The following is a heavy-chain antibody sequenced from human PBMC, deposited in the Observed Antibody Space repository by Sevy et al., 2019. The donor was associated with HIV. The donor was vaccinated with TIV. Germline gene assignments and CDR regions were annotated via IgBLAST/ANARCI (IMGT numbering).Heavy chain of an antibody. CDR1: GFTFSSYW. CDR2: INSDGSST. V-gene: IGHV3-74*01. Sequence: GGSLRLSCAASGFTFSSYWMHWVRQAPGKGLVWVSRINSDGSSTSYADSVKGRFTIPRDNAKNTLYLQMNSLRAEDTAVYYCARDQAGLHYYYYGMDVWGQGTTVTVSS. J-gene: IGHJ6*02. CDR3: ARDQAGLHYYYYGMDV.